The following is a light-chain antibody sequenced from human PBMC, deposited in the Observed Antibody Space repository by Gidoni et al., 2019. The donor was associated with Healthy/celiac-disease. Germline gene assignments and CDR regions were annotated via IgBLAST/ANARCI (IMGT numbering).Light chain of an antibody. CDR1: QSISSW. V-gene: IGKV1-5*03. Sequence: DIQMTQSPSTLSASVGDRVTITCRASQSISSWLAWYQQKPGKAPKLLIYKASSLESGVPSRFSGSGSGTEFTLTICSLKTDDFATYYCQQYNSYSWTFGQGTKVEIK. CDR3: QQYNSYSWT. J-gene: IGKJ1*01. CDR2: KAS.